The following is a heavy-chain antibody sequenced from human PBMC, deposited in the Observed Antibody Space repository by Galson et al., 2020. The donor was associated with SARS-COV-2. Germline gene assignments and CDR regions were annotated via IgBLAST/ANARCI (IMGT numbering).Heavy chain of an antibody. D-gene: IGHD5-12*01. CDR3: ARDPFSGYDYPLNFDP. V-gene: IGHV3-21*01. CDR1: GFTFQSYS. CDR2: ISRSGSDI. J-gene: IGHJ5*02. Sequence: NSGGSLRLSCVGSGFTFQSYSMNWVRQAPGKGLQWVSYISRSGSDIEYADSVKGRFTVSRDNAKNSLFLQMDSLRADDTGVYFCARDPFSGYDYPLNFDPWCQGTQVTVSS.